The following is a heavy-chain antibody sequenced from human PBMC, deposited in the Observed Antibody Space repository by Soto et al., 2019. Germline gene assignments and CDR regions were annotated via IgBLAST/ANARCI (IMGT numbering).Heavy chain of an antibody. CDR3: TTGPQLWFGELLGY. D-gene: IGHD3-10*01. J-gene: IGHJ4*02. Sequence: GSLRLSCAASGFTFSNAWMSWVRQAPGKGLEWVGRIKSKTDGGTTDYAAPVKGRFTISRDDSKNTLYLQMNSLKTEDTAVYYCTTGPQLWFGELLGYWGQGTLVTVSS. V-gene: IGHV3-15*01. CDR2: IKSKTDGGTT. CDR1: GFTFSNAW.